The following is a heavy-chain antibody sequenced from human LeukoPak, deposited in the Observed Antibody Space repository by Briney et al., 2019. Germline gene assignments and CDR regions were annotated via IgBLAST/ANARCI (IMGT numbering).Heavy chain of an antibody. CDR3: ARDGLSYTNPNNWFDP. Sequence: AYVKVACKASGYPFTSYYINWVRQAPGQGLEWMGWISAYNGDTNYAQNLQGRVTMTTDTSTDTAYMELSNLRSDDTAVYYCARDGLSYTNPNNWFDPWGQGTLVTVSS. D-gene: IGHD2-2*02. CDR2: ISAYNGDT. V-gene: IGHV1-18*01. J-gene: IGHJ5*02. CDR1: GYPFTSYY.